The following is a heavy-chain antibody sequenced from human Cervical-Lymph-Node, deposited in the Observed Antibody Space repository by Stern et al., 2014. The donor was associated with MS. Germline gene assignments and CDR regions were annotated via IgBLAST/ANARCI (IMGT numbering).Heavy chain of an antibody. CDR1: GFTFSSYS. J-gene: IGHJ6*02. Sequence: EVQLVESGGGLLQPGGSLRLSCAASGFTFSSYSMNWVRQPPGTGLEWVSYISDTRNPIYYADSVRGRFTISRDNAKNSLFLQMDSLRAEDTAVYYCARESAASTYAMDVWGQGTKVTVSS. CDR2: ISDTRNPI. V-gene: IGHV3-48*01. D-gene: IGHD2-2*01. CDR3: ARESAASTYAMDV.